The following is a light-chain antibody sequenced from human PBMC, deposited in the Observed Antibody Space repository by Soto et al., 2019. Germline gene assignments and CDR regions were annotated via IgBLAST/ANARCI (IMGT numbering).Light chain of an antibody. CDR1: QDVRGA. J-gene: IGKJ5*01. Sequence: AIQLTQSPSSLSASVGDRVTITCRASQDVRGALAWYQQKPGKAPKILIYDVSVLESGVPTRFSGSGSGTDFTLTITSLQPVDFATYYCHQFNSYPITFGQGTRLEIK. CDR2: DVS. CDR3: HQFNSYPIT. V-gene: IGKV1-13*02.